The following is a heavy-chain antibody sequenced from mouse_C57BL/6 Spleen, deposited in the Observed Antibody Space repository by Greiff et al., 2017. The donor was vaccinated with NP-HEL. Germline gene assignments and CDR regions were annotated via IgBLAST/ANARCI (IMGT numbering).Heavy chain of an antibody. CDR1: GFTFSSYA. D-gene: IGHD1-1*01. Sequence: DVMLVESGGGLVKPGGSLKLSCAASGFTFSSYAMSWVRQTPEKRLEWVATISDGGSYTYYPDNGKGRFTISRDNAKNNLYLQMSHLKSEDTAMYYCARDRHYGSSYDAMDYWGQGTSVTVSS. J-gene: IGHJ4*01. CDR2: ISDGGSYT. CDR3: ARDRHYGSSYDAMDY. V-gene: IGHV5-4*01.